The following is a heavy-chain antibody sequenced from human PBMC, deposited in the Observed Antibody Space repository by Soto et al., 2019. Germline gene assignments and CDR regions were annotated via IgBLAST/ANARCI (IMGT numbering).Heavy chain of an antibody. Sequence: SVKVSCKASGGSFRSYAFNWVRQAPGQGLEWMGGIIPAFGTANYAQKFQGRVTITADESTSTAYMELSSLRSEDTAVYYCARAPGVRNYYFDYWGQGTRVTVSS. CDR1: GGSFRSYA. CDR2: IIPAFGTA. J-gene: IGHJ4*02. V-gene: IGHV1-69*13. CDR3: ARAPGVRNYYFDY. D-gene: IGHD3-10*01.